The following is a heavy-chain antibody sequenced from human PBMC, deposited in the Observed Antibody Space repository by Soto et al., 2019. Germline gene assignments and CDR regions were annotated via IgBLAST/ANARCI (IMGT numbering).Heavy chain of an antibody. J-gene: IGHJ4*02. CDR2: IYHSGST. Sequence: SETLSLTCAVSGGSISSGGYSWSWIRQPPGKGLEWIGYIYHSGSTYYNPSLKSRVTISVDRSKNQFSLKLSSVTAADTAVYYCASHYYGSGSYSPYFDYWGQGTLATVSS. CDR3: ASHYYGSGSYSPYFDY. CDR1: GGSISSGGYS. V-gene: IGHV4-30-2*01. D-gene: IGHD3-10*01.